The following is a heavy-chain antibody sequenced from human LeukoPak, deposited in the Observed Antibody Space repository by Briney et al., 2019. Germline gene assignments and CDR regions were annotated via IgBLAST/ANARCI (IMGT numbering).Heavy chain of an antibody. J-gene: IGHJ4*02. Sequence: ASVTVSCKTSGYTFASYGISWVRQAPGQGLEWMGWISAYNGHTDYAQNFQGRVTMTTDTSTTTAYMDLRSLRSDDTAVYYCARVDGEMATIADYWGQGTLITVSS. CDR1: GYTFASYG. CDR2: ISAYNGHT. CDR3: ARVDGEMATIADY. V-gene: IGHV1-18*01. D-gene: IGHD5-24*01.